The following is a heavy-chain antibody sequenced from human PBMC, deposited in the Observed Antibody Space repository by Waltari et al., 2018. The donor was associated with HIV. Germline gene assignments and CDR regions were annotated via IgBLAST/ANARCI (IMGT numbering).Heavy chain of an antibody. CDR2: IYTSGST. Sequence: QVQLQESGPGLVKPSQTLSLTCAVSGVSISSGSYYWSWIRQPAGKGLEWIGRIYTSGSTNYNPSLRGRVTISVDTSKNLFSLKLNSVTAADTAVYYCARYSSGWFVFDHWGQGILVTVSS. V-gene: IGHV4-61*02. D-gene: IGHD6-19*01. J-gene: IGHJ4*02. CDR3: ARYSSGWFVFDH. CDR1: GVSISSGSYY.